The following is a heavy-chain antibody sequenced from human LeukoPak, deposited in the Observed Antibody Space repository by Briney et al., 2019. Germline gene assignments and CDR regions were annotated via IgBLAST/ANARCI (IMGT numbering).Heavy chain of an antibody. CDR2: INAGNGNT. D-gene: IGHD6-13*01. CDR1: GYTFTSYA. J-gene: IGHJ4*02. CDR3: ARPPNIAAAGNFDY. V-gene: IGHV1-3*01. Sequence: ASVKVSCKASGYTFTSYAMHWVRQAPGQRLEWMGWINAGNGNTKYSQKFQGRVTITRDTSASTAYMELSSLRSKDTAVYYCARPPNIAAAGNFDYWGQGTLVTVSS.